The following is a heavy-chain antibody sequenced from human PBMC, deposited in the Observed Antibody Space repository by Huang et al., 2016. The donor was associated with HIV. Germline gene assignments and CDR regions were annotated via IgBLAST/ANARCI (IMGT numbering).Heavy chain of an antibody. D-gene: IGHD1-1*01. CDR3: AHLPEPSSPWTDY. Sequence: EVHLVESGGGLVQPGRSLRLSCGASGFTVDDFSMHWVRQRPWKGLEYVSGITGDSDRVFYAASVKGRFTISRDNAKNSLDLQMNSLRVEDTALYYCAHLPEPSSPWTDYWGQGTLVTVSS. J-gene: IGHJ4*02. CDR1: GFTVDDFS. V-gene: IGHV3-9*01. CDR2: ITGDSDRV.